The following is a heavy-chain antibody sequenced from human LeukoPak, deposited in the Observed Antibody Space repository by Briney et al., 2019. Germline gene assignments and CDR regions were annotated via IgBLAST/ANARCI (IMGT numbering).Heavy chain of an antibody. CDR3: ASGPSGYCTNGVCYYFDY. D-gene: IGHD2-8*01. CDR1: GGTFSIYA. V-gene: IGHV1-69*13. J-gene: IGHJ4*02. Sequence: ASVKVSCKASGGTFSIYAISWGRQAPGQGLGLMGGIIPIFGTANYAQKFQGRVTITADESTSTAYMELSSLRSEDTAVYYCASGPSGYCTNGVCYYFDYWGQGTLVTVSS. CDR2: IIPIFGTA.